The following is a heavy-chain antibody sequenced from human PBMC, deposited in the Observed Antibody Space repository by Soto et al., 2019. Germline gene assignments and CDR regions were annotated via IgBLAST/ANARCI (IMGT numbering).Heavy chain of an antibody. V-gene: IGHV3-21*01. J-gene: IGHJ4*02. CDR2: ISSSSSYI. CDR3: ARETYYDFWSGYSAFDY. D-gene: IGHD3-3*01. Sequence: GGSLRLSCAASGVTCISYSMNWVRQAPGKGLEWVSSISSSSSYIYYADSVKGRFTISRDNAKNSLYLQMNSLRAEDTAVYYCARETYYDFWSGYSAFDYWGQGTLVTVSS. CDR1: GVTCISYS.